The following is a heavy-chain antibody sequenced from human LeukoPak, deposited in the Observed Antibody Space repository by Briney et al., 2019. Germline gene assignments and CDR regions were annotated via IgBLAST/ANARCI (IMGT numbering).Heavy chain of an antibody. V-gene: IGHV4-59*01. D-gene: IGHD3-10*01. CDR3: ARMSMVRGLYNWFDP. CDR2: IYYSGST. CDR1: GGSISSYY. J-gene: IGHJ5*02. Sequence: SETLSLTCTVSGGSISSYYWSWIRQPPGKGLEWIGYIYYSGSTNYNPSLKSRVTISVDTSKNQFSLKLSSVTAADTAVYYCARMSMVRGLYNWFDPWGQGTLVTVSS.